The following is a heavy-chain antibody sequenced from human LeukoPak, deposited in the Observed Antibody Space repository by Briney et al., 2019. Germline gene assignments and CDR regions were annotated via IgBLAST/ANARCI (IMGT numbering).Heavy chain of an antibody. D-gene: IGHD5-18*01. Sequence: ASVKVSCKASGYTFTGYYMHWVRQAPGQGLEWMGWINPNSGGTNYAQKFQGRVTMTRDTSISTAYMELSRLRSDDTAVYYCARVVDTAMDYYYYCGMDVWGQGTTVAVSS. CDR2: INPNSGGT. CDR1: GYTFTGYY. J-gene: IGHJ6*02. CDR3: ARVVDTAMDYYYYCGMDV. V-gene: IGHV1-2*02.